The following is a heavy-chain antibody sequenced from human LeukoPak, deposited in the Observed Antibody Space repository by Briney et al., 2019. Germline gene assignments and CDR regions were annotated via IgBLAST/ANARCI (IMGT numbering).Heavy chain of an antibody. CDR2: IFYSGST. J-gene: IGHJ5*02. CDR1: GGSISSYY. D-gene: IGHD1-26*01. CDR3: ARDSGSYYSRYNWFDP. V-gene: IGHV4-59*12. Sequence: PSETLSLTCTVSGGSISSYYWSWIRQPPGKGLEWIGYIFYSGSTNYNPSLKSRVTLSVDTSKNDFSLKLSSVTAADTAVYYCARDSGSYYSRYNWFDPWGQGTLVTVSS.